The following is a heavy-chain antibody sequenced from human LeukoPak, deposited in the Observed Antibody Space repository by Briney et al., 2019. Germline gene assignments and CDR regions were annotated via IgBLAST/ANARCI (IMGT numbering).Heavy chain of an antibody. Sequence: GASVKVSCKASGYTFTSYGISWWGRAPGQGLNCMGGISAYNGNTNSAQNLQARVTMTTDTSTSTAYMELRSLRSDDTAVYYCARAVPCSSTSCYTEHYYYYYMDVWGKGTTVTVSS. CDR1: GYTFTSYG. CDR3: ARAVPCSSTSCYTEHYYYYYMDV. V-gene: IGHV1-18*01. D-gene: IGHD2-2*02. J-gene: IGHJ6*03. CDR2: ISAYNGNT.